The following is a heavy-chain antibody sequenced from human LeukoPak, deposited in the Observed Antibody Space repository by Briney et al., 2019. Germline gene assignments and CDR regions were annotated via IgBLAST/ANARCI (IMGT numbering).Heavy chain of an antibody. CDR3: ARVHDYGGHSGLWDY. J-gene: IGHJ4*02. Sequence: GALLMICCEGSGYCISNYWIWCRRQMGGEGLECVGIIYPGDTDTRYSPSFQVHVTIAADKYISTAYLQWSSLKASDTAMYYCARVHDYGGHSGLWDYWGQGTLVTVSS. D-gene: IGHD4-23*01. V-gene: IGHV5-51*01. CDR1: GYCISNYW. CDR2: IYPGDTDT.